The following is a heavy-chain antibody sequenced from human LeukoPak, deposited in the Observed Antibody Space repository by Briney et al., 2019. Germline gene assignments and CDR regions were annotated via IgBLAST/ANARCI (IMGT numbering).Heavy chain of an antibody. Sequence: PGGSLRLSCAASGFTFSSYAMSWVRQAPGKGLEWVSAISGSGGGTYYADSVKGRFTISRDNSKNTLYLQMNSLRAEDTAVYYCAKDGVATITYDYWGQGTLVTVSS. CDR2: ISGSGGGT. J-gene: IGHJ4*02. V-gene: IGHV3-23*01. CDR1: GFTFSSYA. CDR3: AKDGVATITYDY. D-gene: IGHD5-12*01.